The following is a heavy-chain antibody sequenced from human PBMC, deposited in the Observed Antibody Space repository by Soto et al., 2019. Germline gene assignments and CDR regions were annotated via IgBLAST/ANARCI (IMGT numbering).Heavy chain of an antibody. V-gene: IGHV3-23*04. CDR1: EFTFNTYA. CDR2: ISASGGNT. Sequence: EVQVVQSGGGLVQPGGSLRLSCAASEFTFNTYAMNWFRQTPGKGLEWVSAISASGGNTYYADSVKGRFTISRDSSKNALYLQMNSLRVEDTAVYYCVSYNDRVVGYWGQGTLLTVSS. CDR3: VSYNDRVVGY. J-gene: IGHJ4*02. D-gene: IGHD1-20*01.